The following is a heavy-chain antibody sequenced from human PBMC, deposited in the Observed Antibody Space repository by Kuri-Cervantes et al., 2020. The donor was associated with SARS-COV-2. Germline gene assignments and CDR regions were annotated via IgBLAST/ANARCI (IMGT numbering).Heavy chain of an antibody. J-gene: IGHJ2*01. CDR2: IYNSGST. V-gene: IGHV4-30-4*01. CDR1: GGSISSGDYY. D-gene: IGHD3-3*01. Sequence: LRLSCTVSGGSISSGDYYWSWIRQPPGKGLEWMGYIYNSGSTYYNPSLQSRVTISVDTSKNQFSLKLSSVTAADTAVYYCARGRGGIWSGYYSLPYWYFDLWGRGTLVTVSS. CDR3: ARGRGGIWSGYYSLPYWYFDL.